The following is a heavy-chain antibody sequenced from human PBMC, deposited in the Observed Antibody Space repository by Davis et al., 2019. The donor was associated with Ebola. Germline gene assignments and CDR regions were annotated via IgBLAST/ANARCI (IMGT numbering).Heavy chain of an antibody. CDR2: IGTRGDPT. Sequence: PAGSLRLSCAASGFTFSSYTMNWVRQAPGKGMEWVSYIGTRGDPTVYADSVKGRFTVSRDDANNSLSLLMSSLRDEDTAVYYCVRDYLFALDIWGQGTVVTVSS. CDR1: GFTFSSYT. V-gene: IGHV3-48*02. J-gene: IGHJ3*02. CDR3: VRDYLFALDI.